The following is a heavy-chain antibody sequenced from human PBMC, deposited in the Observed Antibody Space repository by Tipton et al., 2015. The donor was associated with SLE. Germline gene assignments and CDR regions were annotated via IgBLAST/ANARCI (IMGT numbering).Heavy chain of an antibody. J-gene: IGHJ4*02. CDR3: ARAVAGNFDY. Sequence: TLSLTCTVSGGSISSSSYYWGWIRQPPGKGLEWIGSIYYSGSTYHNPSLKSRVTISVDTSKNQFSLKLSSVTAADPAVYYCARAVAGNFDYWGQGTLVTVSS. CDR1: GGSISSSSYY. V-gene: IGHV4-39*07. CDR2: IYYSGST. D-gene: IGHD6-19*01.